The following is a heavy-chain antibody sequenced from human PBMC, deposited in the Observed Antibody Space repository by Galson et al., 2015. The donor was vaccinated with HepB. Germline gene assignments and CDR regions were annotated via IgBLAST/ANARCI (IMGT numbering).Heavy chain of an antibody. V-gene: IGHV3-73*01. CDR2: IRSKANSYAT. Sequence: SLRLSCAASGFTFSGSAMHWVRQASGKGLEWVGRIRSKANSYATVYGASVKGRFTISRDDSKNTAYLQMNSLRTEDTAVYYCTSLIAVAGATSDYWGQGTLVTVSS. J-gene: IGHJ4*02. D-gene: IGHD6-19*01. CDR3: TSLIAVAGATSDY. CDR1: GFTFSGSA.